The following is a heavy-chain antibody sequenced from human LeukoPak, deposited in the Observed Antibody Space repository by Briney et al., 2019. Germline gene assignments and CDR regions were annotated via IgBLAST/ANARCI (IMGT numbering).Heavy chain of an antibody. J-gene: IGHJ4*02. CDR2: ISSNGGST. CDR3: VKDMAGTTRGFDY. Sequence: GGSLRLSCSASGFTFSSYAMHWVCQAPGKGLEYVSAISSNGGSTYYADSVKGRFTISRDNSKNTLYLQMSSLRAEDTAVYYCVKDMAGTTRGFDYWGQGTLVTVSS. D-gene: IGHD1-1*01. V-gene: IGHV3-64D*06. CDR1: GFTFSSYA.